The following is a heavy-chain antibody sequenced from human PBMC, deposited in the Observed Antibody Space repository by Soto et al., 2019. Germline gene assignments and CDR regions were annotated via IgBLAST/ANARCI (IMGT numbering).Heavy chain of an antibody. CDR3: ARLRDLGATRLLHYYYYGMDV. CDR2: IYYSGST. CDR1: GGSISSYY. J-gene: IGHJ6*02. V-gene: IGHV4-59*01. D-gene: IGHD1-26*01. Sequence: SXGTLSLTCTVSGGSISSYYWSWIRQPAGKGLEWIGYIYYSGSTNYNPSLKSRVTISVDTSKNQFSLKPSSVTAADTAVYYCARLRDLGATRLLHYYYYGMDVWGQGTTVTVSS.